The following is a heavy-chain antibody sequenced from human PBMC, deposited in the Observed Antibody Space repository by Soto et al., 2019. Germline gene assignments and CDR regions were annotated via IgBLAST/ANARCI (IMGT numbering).Heavy chain of an antibody. CDR1: VGSISSSNW. CDR3: ARGAFVDTAMVTDY. D-gene: IGHD5-18*01. V-gene: IGHV4-4*02. J-gene: IGHJ4*02. CDR2: IYHSGST. Sequence: SSETLSLTCAVSVGSISSSNWWSWVRQPPGKGLEWIGEIYHSGSTNYNPSLKSRVTISVDKSKNQFSLKLSSVTAADTAVYYCARGAFVDTAMVTDYWGQGTLVTVSS.